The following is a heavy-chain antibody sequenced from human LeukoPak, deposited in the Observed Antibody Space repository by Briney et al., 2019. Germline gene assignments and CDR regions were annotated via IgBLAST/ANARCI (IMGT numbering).Heavy chain of an antibody. CDR1: GGSISSGDYY. CDR2: MYYSGST. V-gene: IGHV4-30-4*01. CDR3: ARPYYYDSRIDP. D-gene: IGHD3-22*01. Sequence: SQTLSLTCTVSGGSISSGDYYWSWIRQPPGKGLEWIAYMYYSGSTYYNPSLKSRVTMSADTSKNQLSLKLSSVTAADTAVCYCARPYYYDSRIDPWGQGILVTVSP. J-gene: IGHJ5*02.